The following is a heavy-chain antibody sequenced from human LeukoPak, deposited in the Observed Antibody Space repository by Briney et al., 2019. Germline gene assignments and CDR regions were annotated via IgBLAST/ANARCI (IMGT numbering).Heavy chain of an antibody. D-gene: IGHD5-12*01. J-gene: IGHJ5*02. CDR3: ARSLSGLDSGDR. V-gene: IGHV4-59*02. CDR1: GDSVSTNH. Sequence: SETLSLTCSVFGDSVSTNHWSWVRQPPGRGLGWIGIFFYGGTTSYNPSLKSRVTISIDTSKNQFSLRLSSVTAADTAVYYCARSLSGLDSGDRWGQGTLVTVSS. CDR2: FFYGGTT.